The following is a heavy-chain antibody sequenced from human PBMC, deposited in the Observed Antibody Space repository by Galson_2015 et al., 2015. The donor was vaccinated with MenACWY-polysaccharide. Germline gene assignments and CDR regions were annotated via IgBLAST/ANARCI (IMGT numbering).Heavy chain of an antibody. V-gene: IGHV1-18*01. CDR1: GYTFTSYG. J-gene: IGHJ4*02. CDR2: ISVYNGNT. CDR3: ARDFLSTVTTRPGY. D-gene: IGHD4-17*01. Sequence: SVKVSCKASGYTFTSYGISWVRQAPGQGLEWMGWISVYNGNTKYAQNLQGRVTMTTDTSMSTAYMELRSLRSDDTAEYYCARDFLSTVTTRPGYWGQGTLVTVSS.